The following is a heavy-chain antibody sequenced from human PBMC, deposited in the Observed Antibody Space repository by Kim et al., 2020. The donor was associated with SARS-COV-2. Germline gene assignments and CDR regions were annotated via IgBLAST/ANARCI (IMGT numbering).Heavy chain of an antibody. V-gene: IGHV1-24*01. Sequence: ASVKVSCKVSGYTLTELSMHWVRQAPGEGLEWMGGFDPENGEKTYAQKFQGRVKMTEDSSTDTAYMELSSLRSEDTAVYYCRTDRFGLNYWGQGTLVTVSS. CDR2: FDPENGEK. J-gene: IGHJ4*02. CDR3: RTDRFGLNY. CDR1: GYTLTELS. D-gene: IGHD3-16*01.